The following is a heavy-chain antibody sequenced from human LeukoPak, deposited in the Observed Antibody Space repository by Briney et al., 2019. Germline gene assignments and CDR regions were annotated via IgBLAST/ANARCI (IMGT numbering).Heavy chain of an antibody. CDR1: YGSINSYY. Sequence: SDTLSLTCSVSYGSINSYYWSWIRQPPGKGLEWIGYIHSSCATHYNPSLQSRVTTSLDTSKNQFSLKLSSVTAADTAVYYCASLGSYSDHWGQGTLVTVSS. CDR2: IHSSCAT. V-gene: IGHV4-4*09. J-gene: IGHJ5*02. D-gene: IGHD1-26*01. CDR3: ASLGSYSDH.